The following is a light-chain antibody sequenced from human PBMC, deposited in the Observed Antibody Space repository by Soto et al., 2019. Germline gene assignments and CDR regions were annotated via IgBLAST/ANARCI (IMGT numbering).Light chain of an antibody. CDR1: SSDVGGYRF. V-gene: IGLV2-14*01. Sequence: QSALTQPASVSGSPGQSITISCTGTSSDVGGYRFVSWYQHHPGEAPKLLIYEVSNRPSGVSSRFSGSKSGNTASLTISGLQAEDESLYYCSSKSSGSTPMLFGGGTKLTVL. CDR3: SSKSSGSTPML. CDR2: EVS. J-gene: IGLJ3*02.